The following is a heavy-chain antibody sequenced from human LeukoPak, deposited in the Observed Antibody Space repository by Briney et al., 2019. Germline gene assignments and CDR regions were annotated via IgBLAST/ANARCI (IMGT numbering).Heavy chain of an antibody. V-gene: IGHV4-38-2*02. CDR3: ARDPGHDTSNYGGLDF. CDR2: IYHSGNN. J-gene: IGHJ4*02. D-gene: IGHD4-11*01. Sequence: SETLSLTCTVSGYYISTGYYWGWIRQSPGKGLEWIAIIYHSGNNYYNPSLKSRFTISVDTSKNQFSLKLSSVTAADTAVYYCARDPGHDTSNYGGLDFWGQGTLVTVSS. CDR1: GYYISTGYY.